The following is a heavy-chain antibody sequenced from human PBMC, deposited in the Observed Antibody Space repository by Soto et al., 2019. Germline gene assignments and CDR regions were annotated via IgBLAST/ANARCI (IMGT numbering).Heavy chain of an antibody. J-gene: IGHJ4*02. Sequence: QVQLVQSGAEVKKPGSSVKVSCKASGGTFSSYTISWVRQAPGQGLEWMGRIIPILGIVNFAQKVQGRVTIPADKSTSTAYMELSSLRSEDTAVYYSANIDSSSRDDDYWGQGTLVTVSS. V-gene: IGHV1-69*02. CDR1: GGTFSSYT. D-gene: IGHD6-13*01. CDR2: IIPILGIV. CDR3: ANIDSSSRDDDY.